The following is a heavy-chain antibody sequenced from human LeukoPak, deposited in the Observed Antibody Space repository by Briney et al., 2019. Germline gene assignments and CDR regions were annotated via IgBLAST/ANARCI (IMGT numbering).Heavy chain of an antibody. D-gene: IGHD3-9*01. CDR1: GFTFSSYW. CDR2: IKQDGSEK. CDR3: ARDPGYDILTGPFDY. V-gene: IGHV3-7*01. J-gene: IGHJ4*02. Sequence: GGSLRLSCAASGFTFSSYWMSWVRQAPGKGLEWVANIKQDGSEKYYVDSVKGRFTISRDNAKNSLYLQMNSLRAEDTAVHYCARDPGYDILTGPFDYWGQGTLVTVSS.